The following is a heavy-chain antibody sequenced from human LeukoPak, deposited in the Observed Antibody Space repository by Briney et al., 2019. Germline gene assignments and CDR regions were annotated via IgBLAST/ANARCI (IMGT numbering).Heavy chain of an antibody. J-gene: IGHJ4*02. V-gene: IGHV1-18*01. CDR2: ISAYNDKT. CDR3: ARVHYDILTGYSYFDY. D-gene: IGHD3-9*01. Sequence: ASVKVSCKASGGTFSSYAISWVRQAPGQGLEWMGWISAYNDKTNYVQKLQGRVTMTTDTSTSTAYMELRSLRSDDTAVYYCARVHYDILTGYSYFDYWGQGTLVTVSS. CDR1: GGTFSSYA.